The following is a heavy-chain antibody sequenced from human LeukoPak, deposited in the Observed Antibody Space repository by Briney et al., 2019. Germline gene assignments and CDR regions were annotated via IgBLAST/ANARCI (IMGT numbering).Heavy chain of an antibody. J-gene: IGHJ4*02. CDR1: GFTFSSYA. CDR2: ISGSGGST. D-gene: IGHD3-22*01. V-gene: IGHV3-23*01. Sequence: GGSLRLSCAASGFTFSSYAMSWVRQAPGKGLEWVSGISGSGGSTYYADAVKGRFTISRDNSKNTLYLQMNSLRVEDTAVYYCAKDVAMIVVVTDYWGQGTLVTVSS. CDR3: AKDVAMIVVVTDY.